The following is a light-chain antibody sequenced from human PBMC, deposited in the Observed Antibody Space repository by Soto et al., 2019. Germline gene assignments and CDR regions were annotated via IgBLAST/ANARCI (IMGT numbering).Light chain of an antibody. CDR1: SSAVGGYNY. V-gene: IGLV2-14*01. J-gene: IGLJ1*01. CDR3: SSYTTTTTLV. Sequence: QSALTQPPSASGSPGQSVAISCTGTSSAVGGYNYVSWYQQHPGKAPKLLIFEVSDRPSGVSNRFSGSKSGNTASLTISGLQAEDEADYYCSSYTTTTTLVFGTGTKVTVL. CDR2: EVS.